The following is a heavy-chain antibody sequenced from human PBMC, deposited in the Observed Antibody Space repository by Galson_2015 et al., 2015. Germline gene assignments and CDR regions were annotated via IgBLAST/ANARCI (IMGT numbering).Heavy chain of an antibody. CDR2: ISGSGGST. D-gene: IGHD3-3*01. J-gene: IGHJ4*02. CDR3: AKGNDFWSGYFDY. V-gene: IGHV3-23*01. CDR1: GFTFSSYA. Sequence: SLRLSCAASGFTFSSYAMSWVRQAPGKGLEWVSAISGSGGSTYYADSVKGRFTISRDNSKNTLYLQMNSLRAEDTAVYYCAKGNDFWSGYFDYWGQGTLVTVSS.